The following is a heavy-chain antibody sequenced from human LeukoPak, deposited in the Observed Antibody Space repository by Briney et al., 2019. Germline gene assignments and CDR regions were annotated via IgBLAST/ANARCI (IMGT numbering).Heavy chain of an antibody. V-gene: IGHV4-61*02. CDR3: ARGHTPVGYYDFWSGYFLYPLTYYMDV. CDR2: IYATGST. D-gene: IGHD3-3*01. Sequence: PAQTLSLTCTVSGDSFSSVSYYWSWIRQPAGKGLEWIGRIYATGSTNYNPSLKSRVTISVDTSKNQFSLKLSSVTAADTAVYYCARGHTPVGYYDFWSGYFLYPLTYYMDVWGKGTTVTVSS. CDR1: GDSFSSVSYY. J-gene: IGHJ6*03.